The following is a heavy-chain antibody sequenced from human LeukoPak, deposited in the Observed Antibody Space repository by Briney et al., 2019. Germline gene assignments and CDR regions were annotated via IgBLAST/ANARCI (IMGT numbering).Heavy chain of an antibody. CDR3: ARINNDYGDYDYYYGMDV. CDR2: IKQDGSEK. CDR1: GFTFTRYW. V-gene: IGHV3-7*01. J-gene: IGHJ6*02. Sequence: GGSLRLSCAPSGFTFTRYWMSWAREAPGKRLEWVANIKQDGSEKYSVDSVKGRFTVSRDNAKNSLYLQMNSLRAEDTAVYYCARINNDYGDYDYYYGMDVWGQGTTVTVSS. D-gene: IGHD4-17*01.